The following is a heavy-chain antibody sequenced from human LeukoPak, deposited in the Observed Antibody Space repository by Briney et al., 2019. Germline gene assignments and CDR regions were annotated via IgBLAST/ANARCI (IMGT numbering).Heavy chain of an antibody. V-gene: IGHV4-34*01. J-gene: IGHJ5*02. CDR2: INHSGST. CDR1: GGSFSGYY. D-gene: IGHD3-10*01. CDR3: AREGRNYYGSRDNWFDP. Sequence: PSETLSLTCAVYGGSFSGYYWSWIRQPPGKGLEWIGEINHSGSTNYNPSLKSRVTISVDTSKNQFSLKLSSVTAADTAVYYCAREGRNYYGSRDNWFDPWGQGTLVTVSS.